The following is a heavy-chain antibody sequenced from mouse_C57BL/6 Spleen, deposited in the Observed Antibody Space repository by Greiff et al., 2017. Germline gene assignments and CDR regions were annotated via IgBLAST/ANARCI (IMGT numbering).Heavy chain of an antibody. CDR1: GFNIKDYY. CDR2: IDPEDGDT. J-gene: IGHJ4*01. Sequence: DVQLQESGAELVRPGASVKLSCTASGFNIKDYYMHWVKQRPEQGLEWIGRIDPEDGDTEYAPKFQGKATMTADTSSNTAYLQLSSLTSEDTAVYYCTSITTVVDYYAMDYWGQGTSVTVSS. V-gene: IGHV14-1*01. CDR3: TSITTVVDYYAMDY. D-gene: IGHD1-1*01.